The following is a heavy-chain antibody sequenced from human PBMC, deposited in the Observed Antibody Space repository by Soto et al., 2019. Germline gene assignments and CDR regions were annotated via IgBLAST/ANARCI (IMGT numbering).Heavy chain of an antibody. CDR2: INPSGGSP. CDR3: AILPRDTTGYLVRLGPNIFDY. Sequence: ASVKVSCKASGYTFTNYYIHWVRQAPGQGLEWMGIINPSGGSPRYAQNFQGRVTMTRDTSTSTVYMELSSLRSEDTAVYYCAILPRDTTGYLVRLGPNIFDYWGQGTLVTSPQ. J-gene: IGHJ4*02. V-gene: IGHV1-46*01. D-gene: IGHD3-22*01. CDR1: GYTFTNYY.